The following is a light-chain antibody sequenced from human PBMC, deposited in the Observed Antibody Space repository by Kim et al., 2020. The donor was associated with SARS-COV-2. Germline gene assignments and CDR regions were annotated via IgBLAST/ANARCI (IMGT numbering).Light chain of an antibody. V-gene: IGLV3-1*01. CDR1: DLGDKY. CDR2: QDD. J-gene: IGLJ3*02. Sequence: VSPGQTAGITCSGDDLGDKYTCWYQQKPGQSPLLVIYQDDRRPSGITVRFSGSNSGNTATLTISGTQAMDEADYYCQTWDGITAVFGGGTQLTVL. CDR3: QTWDGITAV.